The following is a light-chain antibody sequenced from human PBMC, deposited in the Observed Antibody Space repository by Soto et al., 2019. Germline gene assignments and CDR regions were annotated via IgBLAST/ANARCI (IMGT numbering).Light chain of an antibody. J-gene: IGLJ2*01. CDR2: GNS. V-gene: IGLV1-40*01. CDR3: QSYDSSLSGCV. Sequence: QSVLTQPPSVSGAPGQRVTISCTGSSSNIGAGYEVHWYQQLPGTAPKLLIYGNSNRPSGVPDRFSGSKSGTSASLAITGLQAEDEADYYCQSYDSSLSGCVFGGGTKLTV. CDR1: SSNIGAGYE.